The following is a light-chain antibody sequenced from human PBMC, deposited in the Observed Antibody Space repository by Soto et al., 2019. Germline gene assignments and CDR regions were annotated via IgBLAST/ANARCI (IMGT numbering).Light chain of an antibody. J-gene: IGKJ3*01. V-gene: IGKV3-20*01. CDR2: GAS. CDR1: QSVNSNY. Sequence: EIVLTQSPGTLSLSPGERATLSCRASQSVNSNYLAWLQHKPGQAPRFLIYGASSRAAGIPDRFSGSGSGTHFTLSISRLEPEYFAMYYCHQYGTSPLTFGPGTKVDIK. CDR3: HQYGTSPLT.